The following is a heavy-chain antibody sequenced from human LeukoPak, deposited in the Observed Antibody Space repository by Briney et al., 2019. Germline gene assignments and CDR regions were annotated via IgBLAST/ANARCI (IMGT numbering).Heavy chain of an antibody. V-gene: IGHV4-4*07. CDR2: IYTSGST. D-gene: IGHD6-6*01. CDR3: ARGRPDYDAFDI. Sequence: SETLSLTCTVSGGSTSSYYWSWIRQPAGKGLEWIGRIYTSGSTNYNPSLKSRVTMSVDTSKNQFSLKLSSVTAADTAVYYCARGRPDYDAFDIWGQGTMVTVSS. CDR1: GGSTSSYY. J-gene: IGHJ3*02.